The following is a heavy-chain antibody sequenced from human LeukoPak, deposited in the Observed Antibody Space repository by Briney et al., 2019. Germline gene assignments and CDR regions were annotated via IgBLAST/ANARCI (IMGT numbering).Heavy chain of an antibody. J-gene: IGHJ6*02. V-gene: IGHV1-8*01. Sequence: ASVKVSCKASGYTFTSYDINWVRQATGQGLEWMGWMNPNSGNTGYAQKFQGRVTMTRNTSISTAYMELSSLRSEDTAVYYCARDSSSGWCYYYYGMDVWGQGTTVTVSS. CDR1: GYTFTSYD. D-gene: IGHD6-19*01. CDR3: ARDSSSGWCYYYYGMDV. CDR2: MNPNSGNT.